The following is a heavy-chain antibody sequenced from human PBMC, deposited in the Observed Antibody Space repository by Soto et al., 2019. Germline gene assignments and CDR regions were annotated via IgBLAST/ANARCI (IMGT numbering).Heavy chain of an antibody. D-gene: IGHD3-22*01. CDR1: GGSFSGYY. CDR2: INHGGST. J-gene: IGHJ4*02. Sequence: SETLSLTCAVYGGSFSGYYWSWIRRPPGKGLEWIGEINHGGSTSYNPSLKSRVTISLDTSKNQFSLKLSSVTAADTSVYYCARGPEYYYGGSGYVDYWGQGTLVTVSS. V-gene: IGHV4-34*01. CDR3: ARGPEYYYGGSGYVDY.